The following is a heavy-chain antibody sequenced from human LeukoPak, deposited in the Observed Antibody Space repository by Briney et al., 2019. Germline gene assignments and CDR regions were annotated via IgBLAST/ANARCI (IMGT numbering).Heavy chain of an antibody. CDR2: IYYSGST. J-gene: IGHJ4*02. CDR3: ARMYSSGWYKGEFDY. V-gene: IGHV4-39*01. Sequence: GWVRQVPGKGLEWIGSIYYSGSTYYNPSLKSRVTISVDTSKNQFSLKLSSVTAADTAVYYCARMYSSGWYKGEFDYWGQGTLVTVSS. D-gene: IGHD6-19*01.